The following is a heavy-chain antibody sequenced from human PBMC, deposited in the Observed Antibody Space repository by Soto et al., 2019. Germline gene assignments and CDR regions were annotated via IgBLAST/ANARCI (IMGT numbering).Heavy chain of an antibody. Sequence: GGSLRLSCAASGFTVSSNYMSWVRQAPGKGLEWVSVIYSGGSTYYADSVKGRFTISRDNSKNTLYLQMNSLRAEDTAVYYCARLWIVPPPDAFDISGQGTMVTLSS. J-gene: IGHJ3*02. V-gene: IGHV3-66*01. CDR3: ARLWIVPPPDAFDI. D-gene: IGHD1-26*01. CDR2: IYSGGST. CDR1: GFTVSSNY.